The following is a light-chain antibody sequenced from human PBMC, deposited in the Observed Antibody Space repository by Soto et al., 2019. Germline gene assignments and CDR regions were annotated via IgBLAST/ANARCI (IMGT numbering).Light chain of an antibody. Sequence: DIQMTQSPSTLPASVGDRVTITCRASQNINTWLAWYQQKPGKAPKLLILKASSLESGVPSRFSGSGSGTECTLTISSLQPDDLATYYCQQYNNYFWAFGQGTKVDIK. V-gene: IGKV1-5*03. CDR2: KAS. J-gene: IGKJ1*01. CDR1: QNINTW. CDR3: QQYNNYFWA.